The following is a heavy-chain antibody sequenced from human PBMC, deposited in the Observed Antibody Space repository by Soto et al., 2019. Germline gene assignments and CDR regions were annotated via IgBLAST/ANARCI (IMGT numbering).Heavy chain of an antibody. J-gene: IGHJ4*02. CDR3: AKGGLRSLDY. D-gene: IGHD3-10*01. CDR2: ISGGGDST. CDR1: WFTLCRFS. V-gene: IGHV3-23*01. Sequence: GGSPRLSCSAPWFTLCRFSLTLVRQAPGKGLEWVSTISGGGDSTYYADSVQGRFTISRDNSKNTLYLQMYSLRAEDTAVYYCAKGGLRSLDYWGQGTLVTVSS.